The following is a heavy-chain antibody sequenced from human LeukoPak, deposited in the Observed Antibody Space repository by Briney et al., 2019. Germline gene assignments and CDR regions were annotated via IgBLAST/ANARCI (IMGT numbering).Heavy chain of an antibody. J-gene: IGHJ5*02. CDR2: ISGSGGST. CDR3: ASFVAAAQDNWFDP. CDR1: GFTFDDYA. Sequence: PGRSLRLSCAASGFTFDDYAMHWVRQAPGKGLEWVSAISGSGGSTYYADSVKGRFTISRDNSKNTLYLQMNSLRAEDTAVYYCASFVAAAQDNWFDPWGQGTLVIVSS. D-gene: IGHD6-13*01. V-gene: IGHV3-23*01.